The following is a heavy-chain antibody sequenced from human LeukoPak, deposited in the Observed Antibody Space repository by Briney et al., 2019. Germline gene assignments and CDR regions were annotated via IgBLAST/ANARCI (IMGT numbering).Heavy chain of an antibody. V-gene: IGHV1-24*01. CDR3: AAGRPYSLLDY. J-gene: IGHJ4*02. D-gene: IGHD5-18*01. Sequence: GASVKVSCTVSGSSLSELSLYWVRQATGKGLGWMGGFDVIDSETFYAQKFQGRVTMTEDSSTDTAYMELRSLTSDDTALYYCAAGRPYSLLDYWGQGTLVTVSS. CDR2: FDVIDSET. CDR1: GSSLSELS.